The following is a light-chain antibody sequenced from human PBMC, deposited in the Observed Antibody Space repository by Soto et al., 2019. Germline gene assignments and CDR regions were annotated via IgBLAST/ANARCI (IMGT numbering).Light chain of an antibody. V-gene: IGKV3-15*01. J-gene: IGKJ1*01. CDR1: QSVSSN. CDR3: QQYNNWPPWT. Sequence: EIVLTQSPGTLSLSPGERATLNCRASQSVSSNLAWYQQKPGQAPRLLIYGASTRATGIPARFSGSGSGTEFTLTISSLQSEDFAVYYCQQYNNWPPWTFGQGTKVDIK. CDR2: GAS.